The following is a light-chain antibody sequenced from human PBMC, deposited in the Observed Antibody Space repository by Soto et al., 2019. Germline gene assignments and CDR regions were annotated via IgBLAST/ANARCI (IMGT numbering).Light chain of an antibody. CDR2: SNN. CDR1: SSNIGSHVD. J-gene: IGLJ1*01. CDR3: QSYDRTLGGSRI. V-gene: IGLV1-40*01. Sequence: SVLTQPPSVSGAPGQTVTISCTGSSSNIGSHVDVHWYQQLPGTAPKLIIFSNNNRPSGVPDRFSGSRSGTSASLAITGLQAEDEADYFCQSYDRTLGGSRIFGTGTKVTFL.